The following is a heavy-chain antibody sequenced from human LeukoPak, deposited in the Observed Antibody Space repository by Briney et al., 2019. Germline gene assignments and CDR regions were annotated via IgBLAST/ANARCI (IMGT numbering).Heavy chain of an antibody. Sequence: ASVKVSCKASGYTFTNYYMHWVRQAPGQGLEWMGWISAYNGNTNYAQKLQGRVTMTTDTSTSTAYMELRSLRSDDTAVYYCARAERRWLQSPDWGQGTLVTVSS. J-gene: IGHJ4*02. V-gene: IGHV1-18*04. CDR1: GYTFTNYY. CDR3: ARAERRWLQSPD. D-gene: IGHD5-12*01. CDR2: ISAYNGNT.